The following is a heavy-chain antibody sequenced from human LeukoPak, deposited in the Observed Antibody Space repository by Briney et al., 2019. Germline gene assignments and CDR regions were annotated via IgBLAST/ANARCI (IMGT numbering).Heavy chain of an antibody. CDR3: ARLRWPGAFDI. J-gene: IGHJ3*02. CDR1: GSVFPFSKAW. V-gene: IGHV3-30*03. CDR2: ISYDGSNK. Sequence: GGSLRLSCAVFGSVFPFSKAWMSWVRQAPGKGLEWVAVISYDGSNKYYADSVKGRFTISRDNSKNTLYLQMNSLRAEDTAVYYCARLRWPGAFDIWGQGTMVTVSS. D-gene: IGHD5-24*01.